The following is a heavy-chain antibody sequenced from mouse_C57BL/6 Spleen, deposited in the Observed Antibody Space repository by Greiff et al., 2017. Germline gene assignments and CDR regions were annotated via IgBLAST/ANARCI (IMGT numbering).Heavy chain of an antibody. J-gene: IGHJ1*03. D-gene: IGHD2-4*01. Sequence: VKLMESGAELVKPGASVKISCKASGYAFSSYWMNWVKQRPGKGLEWIGQIYPGDGDTNYNGKFKGKATLTADKSSSTAYMQLSSLTSEDSAVYFCARWDYGNWYFDVWGTGTTVTVSS. V-gene: IGHV1-80*01. CDR2: IYPGDGDT. CDR3: ARWDYGNWYFDV. CDR1: GYAFSSYW.